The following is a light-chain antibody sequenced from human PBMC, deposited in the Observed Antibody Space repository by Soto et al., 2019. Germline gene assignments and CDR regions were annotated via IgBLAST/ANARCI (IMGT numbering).Light chain of an antibody. J-gene: IGKJ1*01. V-gene: IGKV3-15*01. CDR2: DAS. CDR3: QQYNKWPPT. CDR1: QSVSSN. Sequence: EIVMTQSPATLSVSPGERATLSCRASQSVSSNLAWYQQKPGQAPRLLIYDASTRATGIPARFSGSGSGTEFTLTISSLQSEDFAVYYCQQYNKWPPTFGQGTK.